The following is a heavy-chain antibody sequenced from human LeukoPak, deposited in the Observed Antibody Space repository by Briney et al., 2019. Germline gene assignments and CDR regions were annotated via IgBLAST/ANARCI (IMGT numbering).Heavy chain of an antibody. D-gene: IGHD6-19*01. CDR2: INHSGST. V-gene: IGHV4-34*01. CDR3: ARIGVYSSGWYGWNPYYYYMDV. CDR1: GGSFSGYY. Sequence: SETLSLTCAVYGGSFSGYYWSWIRQPPGKGLEWIGEINHSGSTNYNPSLKSRVTISVDTSKNQFSLKLSSVTAADTAVYYCARIGVYSSGWYGWNPYYYYMDVWGKGTTVTISS. J-gene: IGHJ6*03.